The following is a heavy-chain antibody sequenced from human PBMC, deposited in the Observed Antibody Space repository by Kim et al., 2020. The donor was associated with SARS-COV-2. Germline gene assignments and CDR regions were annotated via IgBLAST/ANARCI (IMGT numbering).Heavy chain of an antibody. CDR1: GDSISSYY. V-gene: IGHV4-59*01. Sequence: TLSLTCTVSGDSISSYYWSWIRQPPGKGLEWIGYIYYSGSTNYNPSLKRRVTISVDTSKNQFSLKLSSVTAADTAVYYCARGQLWLDYWGQGTLVTVSS. J-gene: IGHJ4*02. CDR3: ARGQLWLDY. D-gene: IGHD5-18*01. CDR2: IYYSGST.